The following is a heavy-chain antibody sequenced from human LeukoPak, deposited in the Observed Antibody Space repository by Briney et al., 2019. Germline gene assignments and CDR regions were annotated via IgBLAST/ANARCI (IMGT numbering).Heavy chain of an antibody. V-gene: IGHV4-4*02. Sequence: SETLSLTCAVSGGSISSSNWWSWVRQPPGKGLEWIGEIYHSGSTNYNPSLKSRVTISVDKSKNQFSLKLSSVTAADTAVYYCARGGYSYGRTQHWFDPWGQGTLVTVSS. D-gene: IGHD5-18*01. CDR1: GGSISSSNW. CDR3: ARGGYSYGRTQHWFDP. J-gene: IGHJ5*02. CDR2: IYHSGST.